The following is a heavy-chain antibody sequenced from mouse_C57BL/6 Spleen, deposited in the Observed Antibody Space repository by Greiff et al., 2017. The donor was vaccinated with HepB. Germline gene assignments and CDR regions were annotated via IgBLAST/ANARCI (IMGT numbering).Heavy chain of an antibody. V-gene: IGHV5-4*01. Sequence: EVQLVESGGGLVKPGGSLKLSCAASGFTFSSYAMSWVRQTPEKRLEWVATISDGGSYTYYPDNVKGRFTISRDNAKNNLYLQMSHLKSEDTAMYYCARLYGNYAWFAYWGQGTLVTVSA. CDR3: ARLYGNYAWFAY. D-gene: IGHD2-10*02. CDR2: ISDGGSYT. J-gene: IGHJ3*01. CDR1: GFTFSSYA.